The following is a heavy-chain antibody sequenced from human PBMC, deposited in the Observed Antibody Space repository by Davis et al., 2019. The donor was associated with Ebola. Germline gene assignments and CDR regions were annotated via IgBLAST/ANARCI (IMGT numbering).Heavy chain of an antibody. CDR1: GFTFSVYY. CDR3: AQQLGDYGGNALRY. CDR2: ISSSASYK. D-gene: IGHD4-23*01. Sequence: PAGSLRLSCAASGFTFSVYYMSWIRQAPGKGPEWVSSISSSASYKNYADSVKGRFTISRDDAKKSLYLQMDSLRAEDTAVYYCAQQLGDYGGNALRYWGQGTTVTVSS. V-gene: IGHV3-11*06. J-gene: IGHJ6*02.